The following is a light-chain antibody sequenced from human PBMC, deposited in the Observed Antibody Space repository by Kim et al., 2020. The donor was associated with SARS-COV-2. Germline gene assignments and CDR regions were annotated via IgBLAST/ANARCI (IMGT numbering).Light chain of an antibody. V-gene: IGKV3-20*01. Sequence: SPGERATFSCRASQSVGCSYSALYQQKPGQAPRLRIHDASTRATGIPDRFSGSGSGTDFTLTISRLEPEEFAVYYWQQYCSSPQTFGQGTKVDIK. J-gene: IGKJ1*01. CDR3: QQYCSSPQT. CDR2: DAS. CDR1: QSVGCSY.